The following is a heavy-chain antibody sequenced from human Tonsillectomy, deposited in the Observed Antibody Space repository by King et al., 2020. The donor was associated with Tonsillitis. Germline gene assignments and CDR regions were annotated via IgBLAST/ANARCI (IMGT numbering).Heavy chain of an antibody. CDR1: GFSFDVYA. CDR2: ITGNGDRT. CDR3: AKDRGGARDAFDI. Sequence: VQLVESGGGVLQPGGSLRLSCAASGFSFDVYAMHWVRQAPGKGLEWVSLITGNGDRTYYAESVKGRFTLSRDNSKNSLYLQMNSLRIDDTALYYCAKDRGGARDAFDIWGQGTMVTVSS. D-gene: IGHD1-26*01. J-gene: IGHJ3*02. V-gene: IGHV3-43*02.